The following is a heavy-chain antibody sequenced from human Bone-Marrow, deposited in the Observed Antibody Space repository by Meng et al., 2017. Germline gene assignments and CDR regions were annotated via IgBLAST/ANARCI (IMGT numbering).Heavy chain of an antibody. Sequence: ESLKISCTVSGGSVSSGSYYWSWIRQPPGKGLEWIGYIYYSGSTNYNPSLKSRVTISVDTSKNQFSLKLSSVTAADTAVYYCARTVGSGWYYFGFSFDYWGQGTLVTVSS. V-gene: IGHV4-61*01. D-gene: IGHD6-19*01. J-gene: IGHJ4*02. CDR2: IYYSGST. CDR3: ARTVGSGWYYFGFSFDY. CDR1: GGSVSSGSYY.